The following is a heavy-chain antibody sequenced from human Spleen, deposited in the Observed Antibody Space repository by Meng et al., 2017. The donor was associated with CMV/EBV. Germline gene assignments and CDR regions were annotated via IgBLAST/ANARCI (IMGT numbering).Heavy chain of an antibody. CDR1: GYTFTGYY. CDR3: AKRPGSGYYSKYYFDY. CDR2: INPNSGGT. Sequence: ASVKVSCKASGYTFTGYYMHWVRQAPGQGLEWMGWINPNSGGTNYAQKFQGRVTMTRDTSISTVYMELRWLTFDDTAVYYCAKRPGSGYYSKYYFDYWGQGALVTVSS. V-gene: IGHV1-2*02. D-gene: IGHD3-3*01. J-gene: IGHJ4*02.